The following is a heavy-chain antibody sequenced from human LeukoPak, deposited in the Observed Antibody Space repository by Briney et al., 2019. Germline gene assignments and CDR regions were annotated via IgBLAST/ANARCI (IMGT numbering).Heavy chain of an antibody. CDR3: ARHKRSGERPAPRDYYYGMDV. V-gene: IGHV4-59*08. J-gene: IGHJ6*02. D-gene: IGHD3-16*01. CDR2: IYSSGSI. Sequence: SETLSLTCTVSGGSISGYYWSWIRQFPGKGLEWIGYIYSSGSIDYNPSLKSRVTISEDTSKEQFSLKVNSVTAADTAVYYCARHKRSGERPAPRDYYYGMDVWGQGTTVTVSS. CDR1: GGSISGYY.